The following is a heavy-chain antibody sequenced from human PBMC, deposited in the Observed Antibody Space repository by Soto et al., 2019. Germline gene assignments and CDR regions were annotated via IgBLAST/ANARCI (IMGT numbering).Heavy chain of an antibody. CDR3: ARDGPAAMRKDYYYYGMDV. V-gene: IGHV1-69*01. J-gene: IGHJ6*02. CDR2: IIPIFGTA. D-gene: IGHD2-2*01. Sequence: QMQLVQSGAEVKKPGSSVKVSCKASGGTFSSYAISWVRQAPGQGLEWMGGIIPIFGTANYAQKFQGRVTITADESTSTAYMELSSLRSEDTAVYYCARDGPAAMRKDYYYYGMDVWGQGTTVTVSS. CDR1: GGTFSSYA.